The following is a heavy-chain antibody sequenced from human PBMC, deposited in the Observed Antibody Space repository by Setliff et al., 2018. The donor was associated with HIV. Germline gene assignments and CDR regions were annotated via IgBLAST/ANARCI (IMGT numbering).Heavy chain of an antibody. CDR3: ARLIKHYDFWSGYYGAYYYMDV. D-gene: IGHD3-3*01. V-gene: IGHV1-18*01. J-gene: IGHJ6*03. CDR1: GYTFSTYG. CDR2: ITPYNNNT. Sequence: GASVKVSCKASGYTFSTYGISWVRQAPGQGLEWMGWITPYNNNTQYTQHLQGRVTMTTDTYTSTAYMDLRSLRSDDTAVYYCARLIKHYDFWSGYYGAYYYMDVWGTGTTVTVSS.